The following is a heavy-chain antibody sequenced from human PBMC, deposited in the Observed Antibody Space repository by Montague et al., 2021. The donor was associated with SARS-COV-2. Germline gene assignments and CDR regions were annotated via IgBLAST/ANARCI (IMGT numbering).Heavy chain of an antibody. V-gene: IGHV4-34*01. D-gene: IGHD3-3*01. J-gene: IGHJ3*01. CDR2: INHTGSA. CDR1: SGSFSDFY. Sequence: SETLSLTCAVYSGSFSDFYWTWIRQSPGKGQEWIGEINHTGSATYNPSLKVRVTLSRDTSKNQFSLKLQSVTLADTAVYYCARGQVTIAGVLIFIAAAEHLDDWGQGTSVTVSS. CDR3: ARGQVTIAGVLIFIAAAEHLDD.